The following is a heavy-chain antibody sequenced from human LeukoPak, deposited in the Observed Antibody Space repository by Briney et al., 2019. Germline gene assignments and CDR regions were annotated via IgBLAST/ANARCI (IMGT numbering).Heavy chain of an antibody. J-gene: IGHJ5*02. V-gene: IGHV4-31*03. CDR1: GGSISSGGYY. CDR2: IYYSGSA. CDR3: ARTYMTSARFDP. Sequence: SQTLSLTCTVSGGSISSGGYYWSWIRQHPGKGLEWIGYIYYSGSAYYNPSLKSRVTISVDTSKNQFSLKLSSVTAADTAVYYCARTYMTSARFDPWGQGTLVTVSS. D-gene: IGHD2-21*02.